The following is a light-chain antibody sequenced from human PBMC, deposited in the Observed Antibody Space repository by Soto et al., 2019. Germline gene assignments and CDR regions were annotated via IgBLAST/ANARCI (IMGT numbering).Light chain of an antibody. V-gene: IGKV3-20*01. Sequence: EIVLTQSPGTLSLPPGERTTLSCRASQSVSSSYLAWYHQKPGQAPRRLIYGASIRATGIPDGFSGGESGTDFTLNISRLEDEDFAVYSCQQSGRSPYTFWHGTRLQI. J-gene: IGKJ5*01. CDR3: QQSGRSPYT. CDR2: GAS. CDR1: QSVSSSY.